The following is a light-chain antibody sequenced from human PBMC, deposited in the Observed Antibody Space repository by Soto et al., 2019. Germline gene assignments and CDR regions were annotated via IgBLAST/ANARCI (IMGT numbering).Light chain of an antibody. CDR1: RSDLGGYNY. Sequence: QSALTQPASVSGSPGQSITISCTGTRSDLGGYNYVSWFQHHPGKAPKLLIYDVSSRPSGVSERFSGSKSGNTASLTISGLQAEDEADYYCCSYAGNSLWVFGGGTKLTVL. CDR2: DVS. J-gene: IGLJ3*02. V-gene: IGLV2-14*03. CDR3: CSYAGNSLWV.